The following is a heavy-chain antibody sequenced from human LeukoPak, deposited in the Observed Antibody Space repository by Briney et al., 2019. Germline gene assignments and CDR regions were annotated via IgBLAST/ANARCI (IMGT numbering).Heavy chain of an antibody. D-gene: IGHD6-19*01. CDR2: ISASSNFI. V-gene: IGHV3-21*01. CDR3: ARDPGYSSGWFDY. Sequence: GGSLRLSCVVSGFTFSSYSMSWVRQAPGKGLEWVSSISASSNFISYADSVKGRFTISRDNAKKSLYLQMNSERAEDTAVYYCARDPGYSSGWFDYWGQGALVTVSS. J-gene: IGHJ4*02. CDR1: GFTFSSYS.